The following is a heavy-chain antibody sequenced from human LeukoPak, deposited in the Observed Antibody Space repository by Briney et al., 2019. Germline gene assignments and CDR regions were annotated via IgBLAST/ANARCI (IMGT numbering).Heavy chain of an antibody. D-gene: IGHD3-10*01. J-gene: IGHJ6*02. CDR1: GGSISSSNW. CDR3: ARGTRDYYGMDV. V-gene: IGHV4-4*02. CDR2: IYHSGIT. Sequence: PSETPSLTCAVSGGSISSSNWWSWVRQPPGKGLEWIGEIYHSGITYYNPSLKSRVTISIDKSNNQFSLDLSSVTAADTAVYYCARGTRDYYGMDVWGQGTTVTVSS.